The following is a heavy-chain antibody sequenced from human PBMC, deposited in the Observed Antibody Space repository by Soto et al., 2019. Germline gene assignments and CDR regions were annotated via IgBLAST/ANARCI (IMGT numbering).Heavy chain of an antibody. CDR3: ARGRSRAFEY. CDR1: GGSFSGYY. CDR2: INHSGST. V-gene: IGHV4-34*01. D-gene: IGHD2-2*01. Sequence: SETLSLTCAVYGGSFSGYYWSWIRQPPGKGLEWIGEINHSGSTNYNPSLKSRVTISVDTSKNQFSLKPSSVTAADTAVYYCARGRSRAFEYWGQGTLVTVSS. J-gene: IGHJ4*02.